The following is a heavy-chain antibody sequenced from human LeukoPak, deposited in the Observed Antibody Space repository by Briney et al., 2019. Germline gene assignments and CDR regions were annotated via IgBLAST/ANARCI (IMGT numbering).Heavy chain of an antibody. Sequence: SLRLSCAASGFTFSSYAMHWVRQAPGKGLEWVAVISYDGSNKYYADSVKGRFTISRDNSKNTLYLQMNSLRAEDTAVYYCARGRAVAIWPLYNWFDPWGQGTLVTVSS. D-gene: IGHD2-21*01. CDR2: ISYDGSNK. J-gene: IGHJ5*02. V-gene: IGHV3-30-3*01. CDR3: ARGRAVAIWPLYNWFDP. CDR1: GFTFSSYA.